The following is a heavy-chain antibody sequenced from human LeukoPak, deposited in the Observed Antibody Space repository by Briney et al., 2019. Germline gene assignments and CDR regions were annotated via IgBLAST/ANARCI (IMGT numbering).Heavy chain of an antibody. CDR1: GFTFSSYS. CDR2: ISSSCSYI. V-gene: IGHV3-21*01. CDR3: ARVTIFGVATSYGMDV. Sequence: PGRSLRLSCAASGFTFSSYSMNWVRQAAGKGLEWVSSISSSCSYIYYADSVKGRFTISRDNARTSLYLQMNSLRAEDTAVYYCARVTIFGVATSYGMDVWGQGTTVTVSS. D-gene: IGHD3-3*01. J-gene: IGHJ6*02.